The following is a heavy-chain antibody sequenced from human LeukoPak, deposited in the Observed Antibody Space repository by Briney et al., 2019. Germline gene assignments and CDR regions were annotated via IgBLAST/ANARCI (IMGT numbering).Heavy chain of an antibody. Sequence: GGSLRLSCAASGFTFSSYGMHWVRQAPGKGLEWVAFIRYDGSNKYYADSVKGRFTISRDNSKNTLYLQMNSLRAEDTAVYYCAKGSNRRGSSSLTVDYWGQGTLVTVSS. CDR1: GFTFSSYG. CDR2: IRYDGSNK. D-gene: IGHD6-13*01. V-gene: IGHV3-30*02. CDR3: AKGSNRRGSSSLTVDY. J-gene: IGHJ4*02.